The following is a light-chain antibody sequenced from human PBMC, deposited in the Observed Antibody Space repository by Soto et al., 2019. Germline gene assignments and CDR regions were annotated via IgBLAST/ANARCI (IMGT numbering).Light chain of an antibody. CDR2: AAS. V-gene: IGKV1-39*01. Sequence: DIQMTQSPSSLSAPVGDRVTITCRASQSISSYLNWYQQKPGKAPKLLIYAASSLQGGVPLRFSGGGSGTDFTLTISSLQPEDFATYYCQQSYSTPHTFGQGTKVDIK. CDR1: QSISSY. CDR3: QQSYSTPHT. J-gene: IGKJ1*01.